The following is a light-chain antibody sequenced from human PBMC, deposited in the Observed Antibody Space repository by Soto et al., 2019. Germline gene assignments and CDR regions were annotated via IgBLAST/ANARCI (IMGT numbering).Light chain of an antibody. V-gene: IGKV1-5*03. J-gene: IGKJ1*01. CDR2: KAS. CDR3: QQYNSYSRT. Sequence: IQMTQSPSTLSASVGDRVTITCRASQSIRSWLAWYQQKPGKAPKLLIYKASNLESGVPSRFSGSGSGTEFTLTISSLQPDDFATYYCQQYNSYSRTFGQGTKVEIK. CDR1: QSIRSW.